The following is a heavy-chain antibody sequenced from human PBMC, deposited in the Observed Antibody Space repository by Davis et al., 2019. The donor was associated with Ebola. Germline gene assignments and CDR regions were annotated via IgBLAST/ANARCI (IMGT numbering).Heavy chain of an antibody. Sequence: PGGSLRLSCAASGFTFSSYAMSWVRQAPGKGLEWVSAISGSGGSTYYADSVKGRFTISRDNSKNSLYLQMNSLRAEDTAVYYCARASTVTTRLCFFDIWGQGTMVTVSS. CDR1: GFTFSSYA. CDR2: ISGSGGST. V-gene: IGHV3-23*01. J-gene: IGHJ3*02. D-gene: IGHD4-17*01. CDR3: ARASTVTTRLCFFDI.